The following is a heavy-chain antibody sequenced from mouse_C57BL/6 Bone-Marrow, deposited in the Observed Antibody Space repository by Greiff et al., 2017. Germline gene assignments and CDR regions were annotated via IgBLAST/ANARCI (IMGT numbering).Heavy chain of an antibody. V-gene: IGHV1-5*01. Sequence: EVQLQQSGTVLARPGASVKMSCKTSGYTFTSYWMHWVKQRPGQGLEWIGAIYPGNSDTSYNQKFQGKAKLTAVTSASTAYMELSSLTNEDSAVYYCTRSAYYSNYLWFAYWGQGTLVTVSA. CDR2: IYPGNSDT. J-gene: IGHJ3*01. CDR1: GYTFTSYW. CDR3: TRSAYYSNYLWFAY. D-gene: IGHD2-5*01.